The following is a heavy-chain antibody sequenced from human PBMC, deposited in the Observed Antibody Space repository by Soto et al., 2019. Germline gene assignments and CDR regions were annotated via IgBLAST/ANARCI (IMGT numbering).Heavy chain of an antibody. CDR1: GGSISSSNW. Sequence: PSETLSLTCAVSGGSISSSNWWSWVRQPPGKGLEWIGEIYHSGSTNYDPSLKSRVTISVDKSKNQFSLKLSSVTAADTAVYYCARVQAGGSIAAAVTFDYWGQGTLVTVSS. CDR2: IYHSGST. V-gene: IGHV4-4*02. J-gene: IGHJ4*02. CDR3: ARVQAGGSIAAAVTFDY. D-gene: IGHD6-13*01.